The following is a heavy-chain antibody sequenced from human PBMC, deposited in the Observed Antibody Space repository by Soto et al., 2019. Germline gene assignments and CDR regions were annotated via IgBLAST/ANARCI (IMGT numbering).Heavy chain of an antibody. Sequence: QVQLVQSGAEVKKPGSSVKVSCKASGGTFSSYTISWVRQAPGQGLEWMGRIIPILGIANYAQKFQGRVTITADKSTSTAYMELSSLRSEDTDVYYCASSVVVVVAAIDYYYYMDVWGKGTTVTVSS. D-gene: IGHD2-15*01. CDR2: IIPILGIA. CDR1: GGTFSSYT. CDR3: ASSVVVVVAAIDYYYYMDV. V-gene: IGHV1-69*02. J-gene: IGHJ6*03.